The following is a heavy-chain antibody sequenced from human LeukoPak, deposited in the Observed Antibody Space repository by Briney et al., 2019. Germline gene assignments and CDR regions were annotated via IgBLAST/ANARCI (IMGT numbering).Heavy chain of an antibody. J-gene: IGHJ4*02. CDR3: AKVRWGSDNALDS. CDR1: GFPFSDYG. V-gene: IGHV3-30*18. Sequence: GGSLRLSCAASGFPFSDYGMYWVCQAPGKGLEWLAVISHDGSNKHYADSVKGRITISRDNSMNTLYLRMNSLTAEDTAVYYCAKVRWGSDNALDSWGQGTLVTGSS. D-gene: IGHD3-16*01. CDR2: ISHDGSNK.